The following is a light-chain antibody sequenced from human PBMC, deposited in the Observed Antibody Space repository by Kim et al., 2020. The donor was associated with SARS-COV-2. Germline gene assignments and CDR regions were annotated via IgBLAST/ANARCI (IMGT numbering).Light chain of an antibody. Sequence: QSITISCTGTRSDVGTYDYVSWYQQHPGKTPQLMIYDVTNRPSGVSNRFSGSKSGNTASLTISGLQAEDEGDYYCSSYAGSATLVFGTGTKVTVL. V-gene: IGLV2-14*03. CDR3: SSYAGSATLV. J-gene: IGLJ1*01. CDR1: RSDVGTYDY. CDR2: DVT.